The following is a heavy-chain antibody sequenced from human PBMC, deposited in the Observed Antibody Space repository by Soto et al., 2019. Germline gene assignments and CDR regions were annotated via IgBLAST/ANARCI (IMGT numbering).Heavy chain of an antibody. V-gene: IGHV5-10-1*01. CDR3: AIKGYCSGGSCYSYGLNYYYYGMDV. CDR2: IDPSDSYT. D-gene: IGHD2-15*01. J-gene: IGHJ6*02. Sequence: GESLKISCKGSGYSFTSYWISWVRQMPGKGLEWMGRIDPSDSYTNYSPSFQGHVTISADKSISTAYLQWSSLKASDTAMYYCAIKGYCSGGSCYSYGLNYYYYGMDVWGQGTTVTVSS. CDR1: GYSFTSYW.